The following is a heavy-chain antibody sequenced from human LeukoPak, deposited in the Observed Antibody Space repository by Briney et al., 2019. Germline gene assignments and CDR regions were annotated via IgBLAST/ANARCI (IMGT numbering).Heavy chain of an antibody. Sequence: SETLSLTCTVSGGSISSYYWSWIRQPAGKGLEWIGRIYTSGSTNYNPSLKSRVTMSVDTSKNQFSLKLSSVTAADTAVYYCARGAKDIVVVPAWGRVGGYYMDVWGKGTTVTVSS. CDR2: IYTSGST. CDR1: GGSISSYY. D-gene: IGHD2-2*01. J-gene: IGHJ6*03. CDR3: ARGAKDIVVVPAWGRVGGYYMDV. V-gene: IGHV4-4*07.